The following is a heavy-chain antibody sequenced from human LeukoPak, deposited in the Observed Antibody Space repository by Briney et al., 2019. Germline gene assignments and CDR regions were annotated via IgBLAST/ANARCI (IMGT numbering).Heavy chain of an antibody. Sequence: SETLSLTCAVYGGSFRGYYWTWVRQTPGKGLEWVGGINHGGSTNYNPSLRSRVTISVDTSKNQFSLRLRSVSAADTAVYYCARGWVVTAYAPFDPWGQGTLVIVSS. D-gene: IGHD2-21*02. V-gene: IGHV4-34*01. J-gene: IGHJ5*02. CDR2: INHGGST. CDR3: ARGWVVTAYAPFDP. CDR1: GGSFRGYY.